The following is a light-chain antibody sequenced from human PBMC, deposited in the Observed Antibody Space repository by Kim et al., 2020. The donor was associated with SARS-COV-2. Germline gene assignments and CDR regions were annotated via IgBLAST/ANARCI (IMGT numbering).Light chain of an antibody. Sequence: DIQMTQSPSSLSASVGDRVTITCRASQGIDNYLAWYQQKPGKVPKLLIHGASTLQPGVPSRFSGSASGTDFTLTISSLQPEDVATYYCQKYNSGPYTFGQGTKLEI. CDR1: QGIDNY. V-gene: IGKV1-27*01. J-gene: IGKJ2*01. CDR2: GAS. CDR3: QKYNSGPYT.